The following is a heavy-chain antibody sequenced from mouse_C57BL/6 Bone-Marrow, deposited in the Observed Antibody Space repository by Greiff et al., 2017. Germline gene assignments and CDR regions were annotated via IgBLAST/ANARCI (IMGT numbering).Heavy chain of an antibody. V-gene: IGHV6-3*01. D-gene: IGHD2-3*01. J-gene: IGHJ3*01. CDR3: TGDGYYSAWFAY. CDR2: IRLKSDNYAT. Sequence: EVKLVESGGGLVQPGGSMKLSCVASGFTFSNYWMNWVRQSPEKGLEWVAQIRLKSDNYATHYAESVKGRFTISRDDSKSSVYLQMNNLRAEDTGIYYCTGDGYYSAWFAYWGQGTLVTVSA. CDR1: GFTFSNYW.